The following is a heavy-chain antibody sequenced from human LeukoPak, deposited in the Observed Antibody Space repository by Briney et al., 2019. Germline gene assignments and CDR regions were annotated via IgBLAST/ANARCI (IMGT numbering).Heavy chain of an antibody. CDR3: ARVRPYYASSGSNDY. CDR1: GGSISSGSYY. Sequence: TLSLTCTVSGGSISSGSYYWSWIRQPAGKGLEWIGRIYTSGSTNYNPSLKSRVTISVDTSKNQFSLKLSSVTAADTAVYYCARVRPYYASSGSNDYWGQGTLVTVSS. V-gene: IGHV4-61*02. D-gene: IGHD3-22*01. J-gene: IGHJ4*02. CDR2: IYTSGST.